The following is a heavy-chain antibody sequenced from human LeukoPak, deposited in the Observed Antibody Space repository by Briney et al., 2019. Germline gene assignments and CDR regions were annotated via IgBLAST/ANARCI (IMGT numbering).Heavy chain of an antibody. V-gene: IGHV3-21*01. CDR1: GFTFSSYS. J-gene: IGHJ3*02. D-gene: IGHD1-26*01. CDR2: IGSSSSSI. Sequence: AGGSLRLSCAASGFTFSSYSMNWVRQAPGKGLEWVSSIGSSSSSIYYADSVKGRFTISRDNAKNSLYLQMNSLRAEDTAVYYCTTSPDAFDIWGQGTMVTVSS. CDR3: TTSPDAFDI.